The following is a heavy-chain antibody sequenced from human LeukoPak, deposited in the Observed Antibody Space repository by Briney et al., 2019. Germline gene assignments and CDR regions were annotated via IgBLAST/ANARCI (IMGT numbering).Heavy chain of an antibody. CDR3: ARGARAGYNLEPFDY. CDR2: IYYSGST. D-gene: IGHD5-24*01. V-gene: IGHV4-59*08. Sequence: SETLSLTCTVSGGSMSSYYWSWIRQPPGKGLEWIGYIYYSGSTKYNPSLKSRVTISVDTSENQFSLKLSSVAAADTAVYYCARGARAGYNLEPFDYWGQGTLVTVSS. J-gene: IGHJ4*02. CDR1: GGSMSSYY.